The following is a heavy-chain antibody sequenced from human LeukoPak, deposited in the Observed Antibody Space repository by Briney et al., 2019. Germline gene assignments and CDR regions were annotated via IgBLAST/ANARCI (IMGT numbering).Heavy chain of an antibody. Sequence: GASVKVSCKASGYTFTRYGISWVRQAPGQGLEWMGWISAYNGNTNYAQKLQGRVTMTTDTSTSTAYMELRSLRSDDTAVYYCARGRAAASFSGPNWFDPWGQGTLVTVSS. V-gene: IGHV1-18*01. CDR1: GYTFTRYG. CDR2: ISAYNGNT. J-gene: IGHJ5*02. CDR3: ARGRAAASFSGPNWFDP. D-gene: IGHD6-13*01.